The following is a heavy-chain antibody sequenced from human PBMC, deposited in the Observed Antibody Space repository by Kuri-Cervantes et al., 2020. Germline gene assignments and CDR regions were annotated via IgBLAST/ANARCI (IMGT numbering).Heavy chain of an antibody. Sequence: GGSLRLTCAASGFTFDDYTMHWVRQAPRKGLEWVSLISWDGGSTYYADSVKGRFTISRDNSKNSLYLQMNSLRTEDTALYYCAKAGYSGYDPFEDWGQGTLVTVSS. CDR2: ISWDGGST. CDR1: GFTFDDYT. D-gene: IGHD5-12*01. V-gene: IGHV3-43*01. CDR3: AKAGYSGYDPFED. J-gene: IGHJ4*02.